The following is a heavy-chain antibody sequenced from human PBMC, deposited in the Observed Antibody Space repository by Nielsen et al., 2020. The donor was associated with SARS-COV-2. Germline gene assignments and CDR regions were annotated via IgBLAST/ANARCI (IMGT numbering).Heavy chain of an antibody. CDR2: IIPIFGTA. D-gene: IGHD6-19*01. CDR3: ARSHESGWYFFDN. V-gene: IGHV1-69*13. Sequence: SVKVSCKASGGPFNSYAIGWVRQAPGQGLEWMGGIIPIFGTADYAQNFQGRVTITADESTTTAYMELNSLRSEDTAVYYCARSHESGWYFFDNWGQGTLVTVSS. J-gene: IGHJ4*02. CDR1: GGPFNSYA.